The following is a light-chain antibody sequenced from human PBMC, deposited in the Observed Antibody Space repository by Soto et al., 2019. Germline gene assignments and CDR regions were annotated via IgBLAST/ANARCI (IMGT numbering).Light chain of an antibody. Sequence: QSVLTQPPSVSGAPGQRVTMSCTGSSSNIGAGYDVHWYQQLPGTAPKLLIYGNSNRPSGVPDLFSGSKSGTSASLAITGLQAEDEADYYCQSYDRSLSGFYVFGTGTKVTVL. CDR3: QSYDRSLSGFYV. CDR2: GNS. V-gene: IGLV1-40*01. J-gene: IGLJ1*01. CDR1: SSNIGAGYD.